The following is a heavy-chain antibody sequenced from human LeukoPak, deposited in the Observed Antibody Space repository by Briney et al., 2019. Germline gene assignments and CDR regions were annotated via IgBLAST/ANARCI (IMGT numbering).Heavy chain of an antibody. CDR2: IRYDGSNK. CDR1: GFTFSSYG. CDR3: AKDIRFLEWLRPGYYMDV. D-gene: IGHD3-3*01. J-gene: IGHJ6*03. V-gene: IGHV3-30*02. Sequence: GGSLRLSCAASGFTFSSYGMHWVRQAPGKGLEWVAFIRYDGSNKYYADSVKGRFTISRDNSKNTLYLQMNSLRAEDTAVYYCAKDIRFLEWLRPGYYMDVWGKGTTVTVSS.